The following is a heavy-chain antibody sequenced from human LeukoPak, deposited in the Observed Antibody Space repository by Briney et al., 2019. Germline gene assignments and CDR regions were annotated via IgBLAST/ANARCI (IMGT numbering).Heavy chain of an antibody. J-gene: IGHJ3*02. V-gene: IGHV1-69*13. Sequence: SVKVSCKASGGTFSSYAISWVRQAPGQGLEWMGGIIPIFGTANYAQKVQGRVTITADESTSTAYMELSSLRSEDTAVEDSTRRRGVLLMVVAATLGAFDIWGQGTMVTVSS. CDR2: IIPIFGTA. CDR3: TRRRGVLLMVVAATLGAFDI. CDR1: GGTFSSYA. D-gene: IGHD2-15*01.